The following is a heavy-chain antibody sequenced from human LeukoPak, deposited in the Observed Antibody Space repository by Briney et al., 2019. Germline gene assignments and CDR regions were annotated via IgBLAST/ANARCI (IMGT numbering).Heavy chain of an antibody. CDR3: VKDNEAGGSPFDR. J-gene: IGHJ4*02. V-gene: IGHV3-64D*06. Sequence: GGSLRLSCAASGFILRSHAMHWVRQAPGKGLEYVSRISDNGGSTYYADSVKGRFTISRDNSKNTLYLQMSSLRAVDTAVYYCVKDNEAGGSPFDRWGQGTLVTVSS. D-gene: IGHD1-1*01. CDR2: ISDNGGST. CDR1: GFILRSHA.